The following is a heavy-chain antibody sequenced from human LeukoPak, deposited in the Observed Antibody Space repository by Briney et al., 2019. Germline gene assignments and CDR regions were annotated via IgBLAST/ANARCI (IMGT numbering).Heavy chain of an antibody. CDR3: ARYETSDYDFWSGYKWWNDAFDI. CDR1: GFTFSSYW. Sequence: GGSLRLSCAASGFTFSSYWMSWVRQAPGKGLEWVANIKQDGSEKYYVDSVKGRFTISRDNAKNSLYLQMNSLRAEDTAVYYCARYETSDYDFWSGYKWWNDAFDIWGQGTMVTVSS. D-gene: IGHD3-3*01. CDR2: IKQDGSEK. J-gene: IGHJ3*02. V-gene: IGHV3-7*01.